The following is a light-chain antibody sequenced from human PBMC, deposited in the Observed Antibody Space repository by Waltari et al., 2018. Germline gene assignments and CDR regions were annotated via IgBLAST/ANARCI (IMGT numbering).Light chain of an antibody. Sequence: IQMTQSPSSVSASVGDRVTITCRASQGISTWLAWYQQKPGQAPKVLIYGASTLLTGVPSRFSGSGSGTEFTLTISGPQPEDFATYFCQQGNSFPPTFGQGTRVEV. CDR2: GAS. CDR3: QQGNSFPPT. CDR1: QGISTW. V-gene: IGKV1-12*01. J-gene: IGKJ1*01.